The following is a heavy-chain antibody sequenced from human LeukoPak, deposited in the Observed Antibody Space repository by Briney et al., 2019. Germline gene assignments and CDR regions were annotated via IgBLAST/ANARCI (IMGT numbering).Heavy chain of an antibody. J-gene: IGHJ4*02. V-gene: IGHV3-53*01. CDR1: GFTVSSNY. D-gene: IGHD5-24*01. CDR2: IYSGGST. CDR3: AKENGYNYYFDY. Sequence: PGGSLRLSCATSGFTVSSNYMSWVRQAPGKGLEWVSVIYSGGSTNYADSVKGRFTISRDNSKNTLYLQMNSLRAEDTAVYYCAKENGYNYYFDYWGQGTLVTVSS.